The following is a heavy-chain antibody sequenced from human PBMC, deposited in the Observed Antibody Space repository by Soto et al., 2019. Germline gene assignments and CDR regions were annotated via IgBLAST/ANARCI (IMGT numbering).Heavy chain of an antibody. CDR1: GDSVSSNSAA. D-gene: IGHD2-15*01. Sequence: SQTLSLTCAISGDSVSSNSAAWNWIRQSPSRGLEWLGRTYYRSRWYNDYAVSVKSRITVNPDTSKNQFSLKLSSVTAADTAVYYCARAGCSGGSCYGVFDYWGQGTLVTVSS. CDR3: ARAGCSGGSCYGVFDY. V-gene: IGHV6-1*01. CDR2: TYYRSRWYN. J-gene: IGHJ4*02.